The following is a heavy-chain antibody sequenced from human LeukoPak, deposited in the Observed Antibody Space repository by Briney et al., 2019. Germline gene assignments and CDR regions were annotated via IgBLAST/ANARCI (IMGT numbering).Heavy chain of an antibody. V-gene: IGHV3-23*01. Sequence: GGSLRLSCAASGFTFSSYAMSWVRQAPGKGLEWVSAISGSGGSTYYADSVKGRFTISRDNSKNTLYLQMNSLRAEDTAVYYCAKDPYDSSGYYYIPFDYWGQGTLVIVSS. CDR2: ISGSGGST. CDR3: AKDPYDSSGYYYIPFDY. D-gene: IGHD3-22*01. J-gene: IGHJ4*02. CDR1: GFTFSSYA.